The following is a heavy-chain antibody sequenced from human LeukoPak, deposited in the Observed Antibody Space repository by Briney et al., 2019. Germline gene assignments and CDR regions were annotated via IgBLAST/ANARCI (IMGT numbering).Heavy chain of an antibody. CDR1: GFTFSSYA. V-gene: IGHV3-23*01. CDR2: ISGSGGST. Sequence: PGGSLRLSCAASGFTFSSYAMSWVRQAPGNGLEWVSAISGSGGSTYYADSVKGRFTISRDNSKNTLYLQMNSLRAEDTAVYYCARSPYDWNYGDYWGQGTLVTVSS. CDR3: ARSPYDWNYGDY. J-gene: IGHJ4*02. D-gene: IGHD1-20*01.